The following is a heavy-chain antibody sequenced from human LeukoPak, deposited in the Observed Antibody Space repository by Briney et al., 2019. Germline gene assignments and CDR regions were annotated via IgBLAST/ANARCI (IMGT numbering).Heavy chain of an antibody. CDR2: IYHSGST. J-gene: IGHJ4*02. CDR3: ARAYGSGWYPGMYYFDY. CDR1: GGSISSSNW. D-gene: IGHD6-13*01. Sequence: SGTLSLTCAVSGGSISSSNWWSWVRQPPGKGLEWIGEIYHSGSTNYNPSLKSRVTISVDKSKNQFSLKLSSVTAADTAVYYWARAYGSGWYPGMYYFDYWGQGTLVTVSS. V-gene: IGHV4-4*02.